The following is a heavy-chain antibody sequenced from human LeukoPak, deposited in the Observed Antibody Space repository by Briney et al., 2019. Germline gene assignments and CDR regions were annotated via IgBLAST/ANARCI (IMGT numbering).Heavy chain of an antibody. CDR3: ARLDCSPGSCYFDY. D-gene: IGHD2-15*01. Sequence: PSETLSLTCAVYGGSFSVYYWSWIRHPPGKGREWMGEINHSGSTNYNPSLKSRVTISVDTSKNQFSLKLSFVTAADTAVYYCARLDCSPGSCYFDYWGQGTLVTVSS. J-gene: IGHJ4*02. CDR1: GGSFSVYY. CDR2: INHSGST. V-gene: IGHV4-34*01.